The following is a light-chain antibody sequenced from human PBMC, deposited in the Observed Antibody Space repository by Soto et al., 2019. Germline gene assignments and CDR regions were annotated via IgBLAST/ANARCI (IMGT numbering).Light chain of an antibody. CDR3: QQDGSSPT. Sequence: EIVLTQSPGTLSLSPGERATLSCRSSQSVSSSYLAWYQQKPGQAPRLLIYDVSSRATGIPDRFSGSGSGTDFTLTISRLEPEDFAVYDCQQDGSSPTFGQGTKVEIK. V-gene: IGKV3-20*01. CDR2: DVS. CDR1: QSVSSSY. J-gene: IGKJ1*01.